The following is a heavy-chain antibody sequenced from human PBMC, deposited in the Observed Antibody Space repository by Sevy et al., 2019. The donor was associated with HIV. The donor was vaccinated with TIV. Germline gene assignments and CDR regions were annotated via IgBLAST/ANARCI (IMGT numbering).Heavy chain of an antibody. Sequence: GGSLRLSCAASGFTFNNYAMSWVRQAPGKGLEGKGLEWVSTISGGGGGTYYADSVRGGFTISRDNSKNTLYLQVNSLRVEDTAVDYCAKHYIHDIADGGYFDLWGRGTLVTVSS. V-gene: IGHV3-23*01. CDR1: GFTFNNYA. CDR2: ISGGGGGT. CDR3: AKHYIHDIADGGYFDL. J-gene: IGHJ2*01. D-gene: IGHD6-13*01.